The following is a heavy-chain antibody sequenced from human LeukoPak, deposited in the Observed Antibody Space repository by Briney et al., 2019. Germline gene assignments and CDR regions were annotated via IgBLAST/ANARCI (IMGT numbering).Heavy chain of an antibody. CDR1: GFTFSDYW. Sequence: PGGSLRLSCAASGFTFSDYWMAWVRQAPGKGLEWVANIWPGGSDTYHVDSVRGRFAISKDNAQYLLNLQISSLRAEDSAVYYCARWGGNAGLDLGRRGTLVIVFS. D-gene: IGHD3-10*01. CDR2: IWPGGSDT. CDR3: ARWGGNAGLDL. V-gene: IGHV3-7*01. J-gene: IGHJ5*02.